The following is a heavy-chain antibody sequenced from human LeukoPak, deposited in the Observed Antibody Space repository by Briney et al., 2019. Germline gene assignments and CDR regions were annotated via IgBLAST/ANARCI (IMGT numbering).Heavy chain of an antibody. J-gene: IGHJ5*02. CDR2: INPNSGGT. D-gene: IGHD6-6*01. V-gene: IGHV1-2*02. CDR1: GYTFTGYY. Sequence: ASVKVSCKASGYTFTGYYMHWVRQAPGQGLEWMGWINPNSGGTNYAQKFQGRVTITRNTSISTAYMELSSLRSEDTAVYYCARGSSSFRFDPWGQGTLVTVSS. CDR3: ARGSSSFRFDP.